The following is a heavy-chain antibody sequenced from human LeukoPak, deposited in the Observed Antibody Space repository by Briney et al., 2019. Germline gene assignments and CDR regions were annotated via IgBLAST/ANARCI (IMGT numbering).Heavy chain of an antibody. D-gene: IGHD4-17*01. J-gene: IGHJ6*03. V-gene: IGHV4-59*08. CDR3: ARTDADYDDYGRDYYYYMDV. CDR1: GGSITNYY. CDR2: IYYSGST. Sequence: SETLSLTCTVSGGSITNYYWSWIRQPPGKGLEWIGYIYYSGSTNYNPPLKSRVTISVDKSKNQFSLKLSSVTAADTAVYYCARTDADYDDYGRDYYYYMDVWGKGTTVTVSS.